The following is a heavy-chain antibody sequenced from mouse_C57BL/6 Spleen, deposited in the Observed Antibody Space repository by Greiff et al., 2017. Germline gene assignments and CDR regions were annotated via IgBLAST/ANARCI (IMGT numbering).Heavy chain of an antibody. J-gene: IGHJ4*01. CDR2: ISGGGGNT. Sequence: EVKLVESGGGLVKPGGSLKLSCAASGFTFSSYTMSWVRQTPEKRLEWVATISGGGGNTYYPDSVKGRFTISRDNAKNTLYLQLSSLWSEDPALYYCARSHGRYDAMYYWGQGTSVTVSS. CDR1: GFTFSSYT. V-gene: IGHV5-9*01. D-gene: IGHD1-1*02. CDR3: ARSHGRYDAMYY.